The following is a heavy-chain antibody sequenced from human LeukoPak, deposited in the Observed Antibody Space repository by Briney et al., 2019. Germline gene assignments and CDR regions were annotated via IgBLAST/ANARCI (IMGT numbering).Heavy chain of an antibody. CDR1: GFTFSSYG. CDR2: IRYDGSNK. Sequence: GGSLRLTCAASGFTFSSYGMHWVRQAPGKGLEWVAFIRYDGSNKYYADSVKGRFTISRDNSKNTLYLQMNSLRAEDTAVYYCAKGRSGSYHDAFDIWGQGTMVTVSS. J-gene: IGHJ3*02. D-gene: IGHD1-26*01. CDR3: AKGRSGSYHDAFDI. V-gene: IGHV3-30*02.